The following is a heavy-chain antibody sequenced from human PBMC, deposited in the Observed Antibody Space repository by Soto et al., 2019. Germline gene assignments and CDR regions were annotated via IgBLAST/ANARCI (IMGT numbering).Heavy chain of an antibody. CDR1: RFTFSDYG. Sequence: PVGSLRLSCAASRFTFSDYGMHWVRQAPGTGLEWVAGISHGATRKSYSDSVKGRFIISRDNSKKMLYLQLNSLRREDTAVYYCAKDWVGGSNRYQLDYWGRGTLVTVSS. CDR2: ISHGATRK. CDR3: AKDWVGGSNRYQLDY. D-gene: IGHD4-4*01. V-gene: IGHV3-30*18. J-gene: IGHJ4*02.